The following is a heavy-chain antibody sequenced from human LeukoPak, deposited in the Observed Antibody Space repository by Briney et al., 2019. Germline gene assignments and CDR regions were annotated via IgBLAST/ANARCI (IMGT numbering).Heavy chain of an antibody. CDR3: AKDRYRSGDSYFDY. V-gene: IGHV3-30*18. Sequence: PGGSLRLSCAASGFTFSSYGMHWVRQAPVKGLEWVAVISYDGRNKYYADSVKGRFTISRDNSENTLYLQMNSLRAEDTAVYYCAKDRYRSGDSYFDYWGQGTLVTVSS. CDR2: ISYDGRNK. CDR1: GFTFSSYG. J-gene: IGHJ4*02. D-gene: IGHD6-19*01.